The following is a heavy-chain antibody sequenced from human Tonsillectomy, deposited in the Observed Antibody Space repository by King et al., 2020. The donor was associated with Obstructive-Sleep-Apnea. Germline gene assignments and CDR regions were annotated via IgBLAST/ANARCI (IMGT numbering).Heavy chain of an antibody. CDR1: GFSLSTSRVG. Sequence: TLQESGPTLVKPTQTLTLTCTFSGFSLSTSRVGVGWIRQPPGKALEWLAVIYWNDDQRYSPSLKSRLTITKDTSKNQVVLTMTNMDPVDTATYFCAHIFHGTGDFDYWGQGTLVTVSS. V-gene: IGHV2-5*01. J-gene: IGHJ4*02. CDR2: IYWNDDQ. D-gene: IGHD3-3*01. CDR3: AHIFHGTGDFDY.